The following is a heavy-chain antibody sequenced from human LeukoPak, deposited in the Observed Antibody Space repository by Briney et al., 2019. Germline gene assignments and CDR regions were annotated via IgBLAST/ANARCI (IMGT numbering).Heavy chain of an antibody. V-gene: IGHV1-18*01. CDR1: GYTFTSYG. Sequence: GASVKVSCKASGYTFTSYGISWVRQAPGQGLEWMGWISAYNGNTNYAQKLQVRVTMTTDTSTSTAYMELRSLRSDDTAVYYCARTEYGSGSYWQDDGEMATFDYWGQGTLVTVSS. CDR2: ISAYNGNT. D-gene: IGHD3-10*01. J-gene: IGHJ4*02. CDR3: ARTEYGSGSYWQDDGEMATFDY.